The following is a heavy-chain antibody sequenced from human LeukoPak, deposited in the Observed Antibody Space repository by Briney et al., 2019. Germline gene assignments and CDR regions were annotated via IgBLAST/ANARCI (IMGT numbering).Heavy chain of an antibody. CDR2: IYYSGST. Sequence: SETLSLTCTVSGGSISSYYWSWIRQPPGKGLEWIGYIYYSGSTSYNPSLKSRVTISVDTSKNQFSLKLSSVTAADTAVYYCARYVVVAAVYRYFDLWGRGTLVTVSS. CDR1: GGSISSYY. D-gene: IGHD2-15*01. V-gene: IGHV4-59*12. J-gene: IGHJ2*01. CDR3: ARYVVVAAVYRYFDL.